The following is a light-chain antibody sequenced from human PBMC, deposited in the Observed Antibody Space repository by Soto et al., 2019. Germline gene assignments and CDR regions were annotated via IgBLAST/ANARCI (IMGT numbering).Light chain of an antibody. J-gene: IGLJ2*01. Sequence: QAVLTQSPSASASLGASVKVTCTLSSGHSNYAIAWHQQQPEKGPRFLMKVNSDGSHAKGDGIPDRFSGSSSGTERYLIISSLQSEDEADYYCQTWGSGIQVFGGGTKVTVL. CDR2: VNSDGSH. V-gene: IGLV4-69*01. CDR1: SGHSNYA. CDR3: QTWGSGIQV.